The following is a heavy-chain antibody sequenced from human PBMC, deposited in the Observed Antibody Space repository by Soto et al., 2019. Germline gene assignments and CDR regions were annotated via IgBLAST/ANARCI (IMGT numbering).Heavy chain of an antibody. CDR3: ARAYMGDAFDI. J-gene: IGHJ3*02. Sequence: QVQLVQSGAEVKKPGASVKVSCKASGYTFTGYYMHWVRQAPGQGLEWMGWINPNSGGTNYAQKFQGXXTXTXXTSISTAYMELSRLRSDDTAVYYCARAYMGDAFDIWGQGTMVTVSS. V-gene: IGHV1-2*02. CDR1: GYTFTGYY. CDR2: INPNSGGT.